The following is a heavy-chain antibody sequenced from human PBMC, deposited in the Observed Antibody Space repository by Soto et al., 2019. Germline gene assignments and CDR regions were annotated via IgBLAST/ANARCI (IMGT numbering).Heavy chain of an antibody. CDR2: IYYSGST. Sequence: SETLSLTCTVSDGSISMSSYYWAWIRQPPGKGLEWIGSIYYSGSTYYNPSLKSRVTISVDTSKNQFSLKLISVTAADTAVYYCARHLHAYAIFGVFITTYYYYGLDVWGRGPTVTVS. J-gene: IGHJ6*04. CDR3: ARHLHAYAIFGVFITTYYYYGLDV. CDR1: DGSISMSSYY. D-gene: IGHD3-3*01. V-gene: IGHV4-39*01.